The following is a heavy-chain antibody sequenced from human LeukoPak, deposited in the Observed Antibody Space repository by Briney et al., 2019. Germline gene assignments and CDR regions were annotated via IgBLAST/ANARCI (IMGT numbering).Heavy chain of an antibody. V-gene: IGHV3-30*02. Sequence: PGGSLRLSCAASGFTFSTYGMHWVRQAPGKGLEWAAFINYDGGEQYYADSVKGRFTISRDNSKDTLFLQMSSLRAEDTAVYYCAKGLGKAGASNTWYFDLWGRGTLVTVSS. CDR1: GFTFSTYG. D-gene: IGHD6-13*01. CDR2: INYDGGEQ. CDR3: AKGLGKAGASNTWYFDL. J-gene: IGHJ2*01.